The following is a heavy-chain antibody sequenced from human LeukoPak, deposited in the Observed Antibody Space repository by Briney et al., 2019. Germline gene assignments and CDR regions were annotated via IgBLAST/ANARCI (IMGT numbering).Heavy chain of an antibody. D-gene: IGHD3-10*01. J-gene: IGHJ6*04. CDR1: GFTFSDYY. Sequence: KSGGSLRLSCAAAGFTFSDYYMSWIRQAPGKGLEWVSYISSSSSNTNYADSVKGRFTISRDNAKNSLYLQMNSLRAEDTAVYYCARHLRGAYYYGSGRADYGMDVWGKGTTVTVSS. CDR2: ISSSSSNT. V-gene: IGHV3-11*06. CDR3: ARHLRGAYYYGSGRADYGMDV.